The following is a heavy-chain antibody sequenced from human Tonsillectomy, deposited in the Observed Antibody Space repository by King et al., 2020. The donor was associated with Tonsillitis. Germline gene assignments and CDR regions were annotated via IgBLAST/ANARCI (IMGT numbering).Heavy chain of an antibody. Sequence: VQLVEAGGGLVKPGGSLRLSCAASGFIFSSYTMNWVRQAPGKGLEWVSSISSGSSYIYYADSVKGRFTISRDNAKNSLYLQMNSLRDEDTAVYYCARAPGNTNYDGMDVWGQGTTVTVSS. CDR3: ARAPGNTNYDGMDV. CDR1: GFIFSSYT. D-gene: IGHD3-10*01. CDR2: ISSGSSYI. V-gene: IGHV3-21*01. J-gene: IGHJ6*02.